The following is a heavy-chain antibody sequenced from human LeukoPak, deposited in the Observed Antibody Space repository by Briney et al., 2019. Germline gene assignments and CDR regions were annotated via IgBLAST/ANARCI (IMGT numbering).Heavy chain of an antibody. Sequence: GRSLRLSCAASGFTFSSCGMHWVRQAPGKGLEWVAVISYDGSNKYYADSVKGRFTISRDNSKNLLYLQINSLRVEDTAVYFCAKESTTVPGAWGYFDYWGQGTLVTVSS. D-gene: IGHD2/OR15-2a*01. V-gene: IGHV3-30*18. CDR3: AKESTTVPGAWGYFDY. CDR2: ISYDGSNK. CDR1: GFTFSSCG. J-gene: IGHJ4*02.